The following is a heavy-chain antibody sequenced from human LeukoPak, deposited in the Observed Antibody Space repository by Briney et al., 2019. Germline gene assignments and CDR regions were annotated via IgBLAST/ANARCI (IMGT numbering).Heavy chain of an antibody. CDR3: ARQGWFGELLSPPDY. V-gene: IGHV4-39*01. CDR2: IYYSGST. Sequence: PSETLSLTCTVSGGSISGSSYYWGWIRQPPGKGLEWIGSIYYSGSTYYNPSLKSRVTISVDTSKNQFSLKLSSVTAADTAVYYCARQGWFGELLSPPDYWGQGTLVTVSS. CDR1: GGSISGSSYY. D-gene: IGHD3-10*01. J-gene: IGHJ4*02.